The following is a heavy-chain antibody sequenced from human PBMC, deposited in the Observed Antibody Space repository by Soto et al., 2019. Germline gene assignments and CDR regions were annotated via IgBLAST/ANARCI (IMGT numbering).Heavy chain of an antibody. CDR2: INPNSGGT. D-gene: IGHD6-13*01. CDR1: GYTFTGYY. J-gene: IGHJ5*02. Sequence: QVQLVQSGAEVKKPGASVKVSCKASGYTFTGYYMHWVRQAPGQGLEWMVWINPNSGGTNYAQTFQGRFTMTRDTSSSTAYIELSRLRSDDTAVYYCARDHRFRGGAASGPNWFAPWGQGTLVTVSS. CDR3: ARDHRFRGGAASGPNWFAP. V-gene: IGHV1-2*02.